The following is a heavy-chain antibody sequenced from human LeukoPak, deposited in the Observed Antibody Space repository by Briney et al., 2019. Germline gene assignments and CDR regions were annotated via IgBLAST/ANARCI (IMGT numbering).Heavy chain of an antibody. CDR3: AMTGGYCSSSSCLE. Sequence: GGSLRLSCAASGFTFNWMHWVRQPPGKGLVWVSRMNSDGSDTRYADSVKGRFTISRDNAKNTLYLQMNSPRVEDTAVYYCAMTGGYCSSSSCLEWGQGTLVTVSS. J-gene: IGHJ4*02. CDR1: GFTFNW. D-gene: IGHD2-2*01. V-gene: IGHV3-74*01. CDR2: MNSDGSDT.